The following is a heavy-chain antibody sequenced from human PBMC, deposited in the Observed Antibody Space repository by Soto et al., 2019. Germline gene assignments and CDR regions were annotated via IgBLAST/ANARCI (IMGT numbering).Heavy chain of an antibody. J-gene: IGHJ4*02. CDR3: ARESEDLTSNFDY. V-gene: IGHV3-21*06. CDR2: ISSTTNYI. Sequence: EVQLVESGGGLVKPGGSLRLSCAASGFTLTRYSMNWVRQAPGKGLEWVSSISSTTNYIYYGDTMKGRFTISRDNAKNSLYLEMNSLRAEDTAVYYFARESEDLTSNFDYWGQGPLVTVSS. CDR1: GFTLTRYS.